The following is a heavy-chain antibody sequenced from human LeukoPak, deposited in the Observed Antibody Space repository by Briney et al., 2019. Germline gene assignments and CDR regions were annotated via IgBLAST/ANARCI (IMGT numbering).Heavy chain of an antibody. CDR1: GFTFDDYA. CDR3: AKDAYGDPYNWFDP. J-gene: IGHJ5*02. D-gene: IGHD4-17*01. V-gene: IGHV3-9*01. Sequence: PGGSLRLSCAASGFTFDDYAMHWVRQAPGKGLEWVSGISWNSGSIGYADSVKGRFTISRDNGKNSLYLQMNSLRAEDTALYYCAKDAYGDPYNWFDPWGQGTLVTVSS. CDR2: ISWNSGSI.